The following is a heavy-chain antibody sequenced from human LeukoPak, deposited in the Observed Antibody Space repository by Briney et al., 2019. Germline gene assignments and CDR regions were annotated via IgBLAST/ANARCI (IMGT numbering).Heavy chain of an antibody. CDR1: GFTVSSNY. Sequence: GGSLRLSCAASGFTVSSNYMSWVRQAPGKGLEWVSVIYSGGSTYYADSVKGRFTISRDNSKNTLYLQMNSLRAEDTAVYYCAKEPPLDIAAYYYYYMDVWGKGTTVTVSS. CDR2: IYSGGST. V-gene: IGHV3-53*01. D-gene: IGHD2-15*01. J-gene: IGHJ6*03. CDR3: AKEPPLDIAAYYYYYMDV.